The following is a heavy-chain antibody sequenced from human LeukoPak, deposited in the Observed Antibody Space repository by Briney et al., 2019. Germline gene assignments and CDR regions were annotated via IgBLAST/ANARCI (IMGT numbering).Heavy chain of an antibody. CDR3: ARRAYCYGSGSYYNVGDY. V-gene: IGHV4-34*01. J-gene: IGHJ4*02. Sequence: NASETLSLTCAVYGGSFSGYYWSWIRQPPGKGLEWIGEINHSGSTNYNPSLKSRVTISVDTSKNQFSLKLSSVTAADTAVYYCARRAYCYGSGSYYNVGDYWGQGTLVTVSS. CDR2: INHSGST. CDR1: GGSFSGYY. D-gene: IGHD3-10*01.